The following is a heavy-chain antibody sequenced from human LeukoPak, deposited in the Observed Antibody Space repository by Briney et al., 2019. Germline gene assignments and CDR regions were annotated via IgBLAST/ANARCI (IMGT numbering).Heavy chain of an antibody. D-gene: IGHD4-17*01. CDR2: IIPIFGTA. CDR1: GGTFSSYA. J-gene: IGHJ6*02. CDR3: ARDQAVTTGLYYYGMDV. Sequence: EASVKVSCKASGGTFSSYAISWVRQAPGQGLEWMGGIIPIFGTANYAQKFQGRVTITADESTSTAYMELSSLRSEDTAVYYCARDQAVTTGLYYYGMDVWGQGTTVTVSS. V-gene: IGHV1-69*13.